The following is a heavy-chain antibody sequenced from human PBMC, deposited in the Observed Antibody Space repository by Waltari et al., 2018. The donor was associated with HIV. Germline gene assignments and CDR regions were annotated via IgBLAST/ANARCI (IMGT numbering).Heavy chain of an antibody. CDR2: IWYDGSNR. D-gene: IGHD1-26*01. CDR1: GFIFTNFG. V-gene: IGHV3-33*01. CDR3: ARDLGATNSYFDY. J-gene: IGHJ4*02. Sequence: VQLVESGGGVVHPGTSITLSCSSSGFIFTNFGFYWVRQAPGKGLEWVAYIWYDGSNRDHADSVKGRFTISRDDSMRTLYLHMNSLRVEDTAIYYCARDLGATNSYFDYWGQGTLVTVSS.